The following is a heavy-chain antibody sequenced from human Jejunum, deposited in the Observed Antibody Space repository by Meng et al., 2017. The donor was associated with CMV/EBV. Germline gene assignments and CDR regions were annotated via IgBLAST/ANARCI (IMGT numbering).Heavy chain of an antibody. D-gene: IGHD3-10*01. V-gene: IGHV4-59*01. CDR3: ARNYYGSGPLVFDI. J-gene: IGHJ3*02. Sequence: SGDSISTYFWTWIRQVPGKGLEWIGYIYYTGSTTYNPSLKSRITISVDTSKNQFSLKLSSVTAADTAVYYCARNYYGSGPLVFDIWGQGTMVTVSS. CDR1: GDSISTYF. CDR2: IYYTGST.